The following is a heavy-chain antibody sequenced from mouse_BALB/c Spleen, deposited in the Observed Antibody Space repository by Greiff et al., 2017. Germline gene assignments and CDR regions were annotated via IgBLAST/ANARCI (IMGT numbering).Heavy chain of an antibody. J-gene: IGHJ1*01. D-gene: IGHD2-10*02. CDR3: ARSYGNYAYWYFDV. CDR2: IWGDGST. Sequence: QVQLKQSGPGLVAPSQSLSITCTVSGFSLTGYGVNWVRQPPGKGLEWLGMIWGDGSTDYNSALKSRLSISKDNSKSQVFLKMNSLQTDDTARYYCARSYGNYAYWYFDVWGAGTTVTVSS. CDR1: GFSLTGYG. V-gene: IGHV2-6-7*01.